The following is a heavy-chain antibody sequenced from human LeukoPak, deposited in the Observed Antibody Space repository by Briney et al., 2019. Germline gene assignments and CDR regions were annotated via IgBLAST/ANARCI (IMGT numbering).Heavy chain of an antibody. D-gene: IGHD6-13*01. Sequence: ASVKVSWKVSGYTLTELSMHWVRQAPGKELEWMGGFDPEDGETIYAQKFQGRVTMTEDTSTDTAYMELSSLRSEDMAVYYCATDPIAAAGPGEYYYGMDVWGQGTTVTVSS. CDR1: GYTLTELS. J-gene: IGHJ6*02. CDR2: FDPEDGET. CDR3: ATDPIAAAGPGEYYYGMDV. V-gene: IGHV1-24*01.